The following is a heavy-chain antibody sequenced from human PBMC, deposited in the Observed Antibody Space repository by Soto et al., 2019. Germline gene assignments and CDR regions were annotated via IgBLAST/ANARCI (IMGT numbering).Heavy chain of an antibody. CDR3: ARGVTVFGLVSRFWFDP. D-gene: IGHD3-3*01. CDR2: IYNSGIT. Sequence: SETLSLTCTVSGASFSSGDYSWRCVRQSPGKGLEWIGHIYNSGITYYNPSLKSRVVISIDTSRNQFSLRLNSLTAADRAVYFCARGVTVFGLVSRFWFDPWGQGTVVTVSS. V-gene: IGHV4-30-4*01. CDR1: GASFSSGDYS. J-gene: IGHJ5*02.